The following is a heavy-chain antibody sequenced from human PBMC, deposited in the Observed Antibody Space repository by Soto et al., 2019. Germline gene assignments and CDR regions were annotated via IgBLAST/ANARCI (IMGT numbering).Heavy chain of an antibody. J-gene: IGHJ5*02. CDR3: ARLIIWSAYDNSWLDP. V-gene: IGHV4-59*08. CDR1: GASISSYY. Sequence: PSETLSLTCTVSGASISSYYWSWIRQPPGKGLEWIGYIYYSGTTNYNPSLKSRVTISVDTSKKQLSLKLSSVTAADTAVYYCARLIIWSAYDNSWLDPWGREPWSPSPQ. CDR2: IYYSGTT. D-gene: IGHD3-3*01.